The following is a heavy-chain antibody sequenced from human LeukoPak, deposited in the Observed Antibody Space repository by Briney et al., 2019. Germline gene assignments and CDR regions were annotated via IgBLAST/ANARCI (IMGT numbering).Heavy chain of an antibody. D-gene: IGHD4-11*01. CDR3: ARGLTTVSSYNWFDP. Sequence: PSETLSLTCAVDGGSFSGYYWSWIRQPPGKGLEWIGEINHSGSTNYNPSLKSRVTISVDTSKNQFSLKLSSVTAADTAVYYCARGLTTVSSYNWFDPWGQGTLVTVSS. V-gene: IGHV4-34*01. CDR1: GGSFSGYY. CDR2: INHSGST. J-gene: IGHJ5*02.